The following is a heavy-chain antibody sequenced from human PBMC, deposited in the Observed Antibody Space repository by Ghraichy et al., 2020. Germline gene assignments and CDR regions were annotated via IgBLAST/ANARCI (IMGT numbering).Heavy chain of an antibody. CDR3: ATGVYMVRVFDY. V-gene: IGHV1-24*01. D-gene: IGHD3-10*01. CDR1: GYTLTELS. Sequence: ASVKVSCKVSGYTLTELSMHWVRQAPGKGLEWMGGFDPEDGETIYAQKFQGRVTMTEDTSTDTAYMELSSLRSEDTAVYYCATGVYMVRVFDYWGQGTLVTVSS. J-gene: IGHJ4*02. CDR2: FDPEDGET.